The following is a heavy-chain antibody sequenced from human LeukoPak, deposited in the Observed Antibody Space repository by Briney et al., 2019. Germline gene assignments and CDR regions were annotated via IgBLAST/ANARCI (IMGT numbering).Heavy chain of an antibody. J-gene: IGHJ6*03. CDR2: ISSSGSTI. Sequence: GGSLRLSCAASGFTFSSYGMNWVRQAPGKGLEGVSYISSSGSTIYYADSVKGRFTISRDNAKNSLYLQMNSLRAEDTAVYYCARALDSHYYYYYMDVWGKGTTVTVSS. CDR3: ARALDSHYYYYYMDV. CDR1: GFTFSSYG. V-gene: IGHV3-48*04.